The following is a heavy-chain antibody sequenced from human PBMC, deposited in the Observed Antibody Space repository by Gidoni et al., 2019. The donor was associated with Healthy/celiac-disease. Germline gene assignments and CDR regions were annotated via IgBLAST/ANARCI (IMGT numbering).Heavy chain of an antibody. CDR3: AKPGGSGPNAEYFQH. CDR2: ISGSGGST. V-gene: IGHV3-23*01. D-gene: IGHD3-16*01. CDR1: GFTFSSYA. Sequence: EVQLLESGGGLVQPGGSLRLSCAASGFTFSSYAMSWVRQAPGKGLGWVSAISGSGGSTYYADSVKGRFTNSRDNSKNTLYLQMNSLRAEDTAVYYCAKPGGSGPNAEYFQHWGQGTLVTVSS. J-gene: IGHJ1*01.